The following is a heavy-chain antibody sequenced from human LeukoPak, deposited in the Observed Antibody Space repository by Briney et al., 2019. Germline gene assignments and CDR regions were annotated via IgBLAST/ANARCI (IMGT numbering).Heavy chain of an antibody. Sequence: GASVKVSCKVSGYTLTELSIYWVRQAPGKGLEWMGGFDPEDGETIYAQKFQGRVTMTEDTSTDTGYMELSSLRSEDTAVYYCATDQRGAGLGFVYGSGSFNGLDVWGQGTTVTVSS. D-gene: IGHD3-10*01. J-gene: IGHJ6*02. CDR1: GYTLTELS. V-gene: IGHV1-24*01. CDR3: ATDQRGAGLGFVYGSGSFNGLDV. CDR2: FDPEDGET.